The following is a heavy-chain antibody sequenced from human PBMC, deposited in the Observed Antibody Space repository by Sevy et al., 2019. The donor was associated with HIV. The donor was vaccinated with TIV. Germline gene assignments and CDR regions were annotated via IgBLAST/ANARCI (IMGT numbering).Heavy chain of an antibody. V-gene: IGHV3-15*01. D-gene: IGHD6-19*01. CDR2: IKSKTDGGTT. J-gene: IGHJ6*02. CDR3: TTEGRYSSGWYYYYYYYGMDV. CDR1: GFTFSNAW. Sequence: GGSLRLSCAASGFTFSNAWMSWVRQAPGKGLEWVGRIKSKTDGGTTDYAAPVKGRFTISRDDSKNTLYLQMNSLKTEDTAVYYCTTEGRYSSGWYYYYYYYGMDVWGQGTTVTVSS.